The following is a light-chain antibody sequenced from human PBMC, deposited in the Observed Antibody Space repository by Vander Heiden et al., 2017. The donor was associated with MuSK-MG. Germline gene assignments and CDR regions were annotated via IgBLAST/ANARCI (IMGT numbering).Light chain of an antibody. V-gene: IGKV1-5*03. Sequence: DIQMTQSPSTLSVSVGDRVTITCRVSQSISSWLAWYQQKPGKATKLLIYKASSLQSGVPSRFRGSGSGTEFTLTISSLQPDDSATYYCQHYDTYPVTFGGGTKVEIK. CDR3: QHYDTYPVT. CDR1: QSISSW. J-gene: IGKJ4*01. CDR2: KAS.